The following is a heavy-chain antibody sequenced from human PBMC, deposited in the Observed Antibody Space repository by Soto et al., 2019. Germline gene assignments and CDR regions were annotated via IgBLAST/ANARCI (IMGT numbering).Heavy chain of an antibody. J-gene: IGHJ4*02. D-gene: IGHD3-10*01. CDR1: GGSISSNNW. CDR3: ARKVRGHFDY. V-gene: IGHV4-4*02. Sequence: QVQLQESGPGLVKPSGTLSLTCAVSGGSISSNNWWSWVRQPPGKGLEWIGDIWHIGTTNYSPSLTSRLTVSVDKSKNQFSLRLRSVTAADTAVYFCARKVRGHFDYWGQGTLVTVSS. CDR2: IWHIGTT.